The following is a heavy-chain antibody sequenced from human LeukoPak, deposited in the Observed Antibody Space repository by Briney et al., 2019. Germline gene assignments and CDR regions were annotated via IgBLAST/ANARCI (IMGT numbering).Heavy chain of an antibody. D-gene: IGHD5-18*01. J-gene: IGHJ4*02. V-gene: IGHV3-74*01. CDR1: GFTFSSYW. CDR2: INGDGSDT. CDR3: VRGLGSGYSYAYGVY. Sequence: GGSLRLSCKASGFTFSSYWMHWVRQIPGKGLAWVSRINGDGSDTNSADSVKGRFTISRDNAKNTLYLQMNRLRAEDTAVYYCVRGLGSGYSYAYGVYWGQGTLVTVSS.